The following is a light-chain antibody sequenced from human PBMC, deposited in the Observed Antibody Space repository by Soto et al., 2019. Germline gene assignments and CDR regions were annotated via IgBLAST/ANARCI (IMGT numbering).Light chain of an antibody. CDR3: QQYDIYSRT. V-gene: IGKV1-5*01. CDR2: DAS. Sequence: DIQMTQSPSTLSASVGDRVTITCRASQSMSNWLAWYQQKPGKAPKLLIYDASTLQSGVPSRFSGSGSGTEFTLTISSLQPDDFATYYCQQYDIYSRTFGQGTKVEIK. CDR1: QSMSNW. J-gene: IGKJ1*01.